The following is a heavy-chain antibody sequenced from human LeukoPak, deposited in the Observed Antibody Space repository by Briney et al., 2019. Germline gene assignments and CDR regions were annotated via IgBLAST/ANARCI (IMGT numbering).Heavy chain of an antibody. D-gene: IGHD6-19*01. CDR3: AKGSQWLALSFFDS. V-gene: IGHV3-23*01. CDR2: ISGSGGSI. Sequence: GGSLRLSCAASGFTFNNHPINWVRQAPGKGLEWVSVISGSGGSIHYADSVKGRFTISRDNSKNTLYLQMNSLRVEDTAIYYCAKGSQWLALSFFDSWGLGTLVTVSS. J-gene: IGHJ4*02. CDR1: GFTFNNHP.